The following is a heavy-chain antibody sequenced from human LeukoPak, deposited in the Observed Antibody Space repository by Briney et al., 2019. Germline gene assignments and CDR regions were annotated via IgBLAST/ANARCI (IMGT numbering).Heavy chain of an antibody. CDR1: GGSFSGYY. J-gene: IGHJ4*02. D-gene: IGHD2-2*01. CDR3: ARSRERICRNPACYVDLQAT. V-gene: IGHV4-34*01. Sequence: PSETLSLTCAVYGGSFSGYYWSWIRQPPGKGLEWIGEINHSGSTNYNPSLKSRVTISVDTSKNQFSLNLSSVTAADTAIYYCARSRERICRNPACYVDLQATWGQGILVTVSP. CDR2: INHSGST.